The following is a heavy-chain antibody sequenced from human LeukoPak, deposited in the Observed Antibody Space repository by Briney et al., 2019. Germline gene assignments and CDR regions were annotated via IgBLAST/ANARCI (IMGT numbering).Heavy chain of an antibody. CDR2: INPSGGST. D-gene: IGHD4-17*01. V-gene: IGHV1-46*01. CDR3: ARGYGYGDYVSDY. J-gene: IGHJ4*02. CDR1: GYTFTSYY. Sequence: ASVKVSCKASGYTFTSYYMHWVRQAPGQGLEWMGIINPSGGSTSYAQKFQGRVTITRDTSASTAYMELRSLRSEDTAVYYCARGYGYGDYVSDYWGQGTLVTVSS.